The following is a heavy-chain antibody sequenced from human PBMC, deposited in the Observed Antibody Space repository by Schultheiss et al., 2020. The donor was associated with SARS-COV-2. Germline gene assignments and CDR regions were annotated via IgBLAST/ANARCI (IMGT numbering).Heavy chain of an antibody. Sequence: SETLSLTCAVYGGSFSGYYWSWIRQPPGKGLEWIGEINHSGSTNYNPSLKSRVTISVDTSKNQFSLKLSSVTAADTAVYYCARAKGLGYGSGKRYYYYGMDVWGQGTTVTVSS. V-gene: IGHV4-34*01. J-gene: IGHJ6*02. CDR1: GGSFSGYY. D-gene: IGHD3-10*01. CDR2: INHSGST. CDR3: ARAKGLGYGSGKRYYYYGMDV.